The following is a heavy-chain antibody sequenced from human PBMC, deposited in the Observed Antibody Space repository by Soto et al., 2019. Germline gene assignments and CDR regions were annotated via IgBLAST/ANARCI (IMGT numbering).Heavy chain of an antibody. CDR2: INHSGSN. J-gene: IGHJ6*02. D-gene: IGHD6-13*01. CDR3: ARLRVAAAGTKAYYGMDV. V-gene: IGHV4-34*01. CDR1: GGSFSGYY. Sequence: QVQLQQWGAGLLKPSETLSLTCAVYGGSFSGYYWSWIRQPPGKGLEWIGEINHSGSNNYNPYLKRRVTISEDTSKNQFSLKLSSVTAADTAVYYCARLRVAAAGTKAYYGMDVWGQGTTVTVSS.